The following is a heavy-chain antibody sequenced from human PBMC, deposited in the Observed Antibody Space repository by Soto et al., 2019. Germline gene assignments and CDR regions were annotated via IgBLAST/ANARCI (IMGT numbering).Heavy chain of an antibody. J-gene: IGHJ6*02. CDR3: EREKIGHQNAAALYNGMDV. CDR1: GYNFIKFG. CDR2: VSPDSGDT. Sequence: QVQLVQSGAEVKRPGPSMKVSCKTSGYNFIKFGITWVRQAPGQGLEWLGWVSPDSGDTNYAQKVQGRVTITLGTSTTTVYTELRSLTSAATAMYYCEREKIGHQNAAALYNGMDVWCQGTTVTVTS. V-gene: IGHV1-18*01. D-gene: IGHD2-15*01.